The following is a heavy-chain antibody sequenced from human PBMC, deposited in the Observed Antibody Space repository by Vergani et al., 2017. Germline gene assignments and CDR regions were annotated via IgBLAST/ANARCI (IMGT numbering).Heavy chain of an antibody. CDR2: FYPGDSDS. CDR1: GYNFTTYW. D-gene: IGHD6-19*01. J-gene: IGHJ3*02. Sequence: EVQLVQSGAEVKKPGESLKISCQVSGYNFTTYWIGWVRQMPGKGLEWMGIFYPGDSDSRYSPSFQGQITVSPDKSISTAYLQWISLKASDTAMYYCARPRYNSGWYLGAFDIWGQGTVVTVSS. V-gene: IGHV5-51*03. CDR3: ARPRYNSGWYLGAFDI.